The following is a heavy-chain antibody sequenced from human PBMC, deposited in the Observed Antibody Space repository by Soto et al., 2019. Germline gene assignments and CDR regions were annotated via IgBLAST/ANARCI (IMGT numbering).Heavy chain of an antibody. CDR1: GFSVTANY. Sequence: EVQVVESGGGLIQPGRYLRLSCEVSGFSVTANYMSWVRQAPGKGLEWVSVIYSGGSTYYLDSVKGRFSISRDISKNTLYLQMNNLRAEDTAVYYCHGYGYWGQGTLVTVSS. CDR2: IYSGGST. J-gene: IGHJ4*02. D-gene: IGHD5-12*01. CDR3: HGYGY. V-gene: IGHV3-53*01.